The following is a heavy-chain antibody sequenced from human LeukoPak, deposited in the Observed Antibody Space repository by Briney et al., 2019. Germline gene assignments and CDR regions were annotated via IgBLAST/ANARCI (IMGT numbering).Heavy chain of an antibody. D-gene: IGHD4-17*01. CDR1: GFTFSSYA. J-gene: IGHJ1*01. CDR3: AKEIYGDSTGGRFQH. Sequence: GGSLRLSCAASGFTFSSYAMGWVRQVSGKGLEWVSVISGNGGSTYYEDSVKGRFTISRDNSKNTLYLQMKSLRAEDTAVYYCAKEIYGDSTGGRFQHWGQGTLVTVSS. CDR2: ISGNGGST. V-gene: IGHV3-23*01.